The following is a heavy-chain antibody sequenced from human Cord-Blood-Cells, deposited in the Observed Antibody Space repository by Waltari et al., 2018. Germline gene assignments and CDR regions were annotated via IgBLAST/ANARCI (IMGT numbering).Heavy chain of an antibody. J-gene: IGHJ4*02. D-gene: IGHD3-3*01. CDR3: ARGAVLRFLEWLPRTSLLFDY. V-gene: IGHV3-33*01. CDR1: GFTFSSYG. Sequence: QVQLVESGGGVVQPGRSLRLSCAASGFTFSSYGMHWVRQAPGKGLEWVAVIWYDGSNKYYADSVKGRFTISRDNSKNTLYLQMNSLRAEDTAVYYCARGAVLRFLEWLPRTSLLFDYWGQGTLVTVSS. CDR2: IWYDGSNK.